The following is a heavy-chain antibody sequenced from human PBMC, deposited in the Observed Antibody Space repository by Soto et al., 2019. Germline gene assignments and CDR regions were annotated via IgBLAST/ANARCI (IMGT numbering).Heavy chain of an antibody. V-gene: IGHV4-34*01. CDR3: ARGRYNWNY. CDR2: INHSGST. D-gene: IGHD1-20*01. CDR1: GGSFSGYY. Sequence: SEALSLTCAVYGGSFSGYYWSWIRQPPGKGLEWIGEINHSGSTNYNPSLKSRVTISVDTSKKQFSLKLSSVTAADTAVYYCARGRYNWNYWGQGTLVTVSS. J-gene: IGHJ4*02.